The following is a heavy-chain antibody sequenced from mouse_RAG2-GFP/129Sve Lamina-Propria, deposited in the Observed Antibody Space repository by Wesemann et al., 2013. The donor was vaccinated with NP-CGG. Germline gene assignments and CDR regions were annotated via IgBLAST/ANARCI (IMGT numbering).Heavy chain of an antibody. CDR2: IYPGSGNT. J-gene: IGHJ3*01. Sequence: GAELVRPGASVKLSCKASGYTFTDYYINWVKQRPGQGLEWIARIYPGSGNTYYNEKFKGKATLTAEKSSSTAYMQLSSLTSEDSAVYFCARGGYDYYGSPFAYWGQGTLVTVSA. V-gene: IGHV1-76*01. CDR3: ARGGYDYYGSPFAY. CDR1: GYTFTDYY. D-gene: IGHD1-1*01.